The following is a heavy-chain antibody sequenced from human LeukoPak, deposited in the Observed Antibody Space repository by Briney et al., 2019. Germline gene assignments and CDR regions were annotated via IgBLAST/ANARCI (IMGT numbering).Heavy chain of an antibody. Sequence: GGSLRLSCAASGFTFSDYAMHWVRQAPGKGLEWVGFLQNDGSEKYFADSVKGRFTISRDNSKNTLYLQMNSLRAEDTAVYYCARESSRIAIGTLDFWGQGTLVTVSS. CDR2: LQNDGSEK. V-gene: IGHV3-30*02. CDR3: ARESSRIAIGTLDF. J-gene: IGHJ4*02. CDR1: GFTFSDYA. D-gene: IGHD6-13*01.